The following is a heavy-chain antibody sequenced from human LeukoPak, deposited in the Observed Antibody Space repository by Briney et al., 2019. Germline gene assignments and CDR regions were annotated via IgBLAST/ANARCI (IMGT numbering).Heavy chain of an antibody. Sequence: PGGSLRLSCASSRFAVSDLEMNWVRQAPGKGLEWVSYISSSGSIIYYADSVKGRFTISRDNAKRSLFLQMNSLRVEDTAVYYCASTMWVFDYWGQGTLVTVSS. CDR1: RFAVSDLE. J-gene: IGHJ4*02. D-gene: IGHD3-3*01. CDR3: ASTMWVFDY. V-gene: IGHV3-48*03. CDR2: ISSSGSII.